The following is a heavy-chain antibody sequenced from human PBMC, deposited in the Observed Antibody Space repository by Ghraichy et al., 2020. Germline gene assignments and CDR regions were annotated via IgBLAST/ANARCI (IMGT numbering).Heavy chain of an antibody. CDR2: IKQDGSEK. CDR3: ARGGGSYGEGYFDY. CDR1: GFTFSSYW. J-gene: IGHJ4*02. D-gene: IGHD1-26*01. V-gene: IGHV3-7*03. Sequence: GGSLGLSCAASGFTFSSYWMSWVRQAPGKGLEWVANIKQDGSEKYYVDSVKGRFTISRDNAKNSLYLQMNSLRAEDTAVYYCARGGGSYGEGYFDYWGQGTLVTVSS.